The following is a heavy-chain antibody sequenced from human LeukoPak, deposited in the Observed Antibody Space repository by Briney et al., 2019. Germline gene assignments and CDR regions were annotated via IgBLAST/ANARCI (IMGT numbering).Heavy chain of an antibody. D-gene: IGHD5-12*01. CDR1: GFTFNTCA. V-gene: IGHV3-23*01. Sequence: GGSLRLSCAGSGFTFNTCAMNWVRQAPGKGLEWVSAISGSGGSTYYADSVKGRFTISRDNSKNTLYLQMNSLRAEDTAVYYCAKDMVATSFDYWGQGTLVTVSS. CDR2: ISGSGGST. J-gene: IGHJ4*02. CDR3: AKDMVATSFDY.